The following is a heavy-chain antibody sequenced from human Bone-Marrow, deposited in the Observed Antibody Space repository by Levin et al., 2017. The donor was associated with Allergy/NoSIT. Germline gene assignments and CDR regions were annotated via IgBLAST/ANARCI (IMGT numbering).Heavy chain of an antibody. Sequence: PGESLKISCAASGFTFSNYEMNWVRQAPGKGLEWLSFISGSGRNIYYADSLKGRFIVSRDNAKKSMYLQMNSLRAEDTAVYYCARHYYDNSGYSYYYHYYGMDVWGQGTTVTVSS. D-gene: IGHD3-22*01. CDR3: ARHYYDNSGYSYYYHYYGMDV. J-gene: IGHJ6*02. CDR1: GFTFSNYE. V-gene: IGHV3-48*03. CDR2: ISGSGRNI.